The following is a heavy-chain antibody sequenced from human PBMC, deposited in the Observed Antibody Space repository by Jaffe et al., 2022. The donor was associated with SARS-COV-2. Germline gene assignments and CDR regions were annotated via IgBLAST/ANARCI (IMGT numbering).Heavy chain of an antibody. D-gene: IGHD3-3*01. CDR2: INQNGNEK. CDR3: ARVWSRSYDFWRADSNAFDI. J-gene: IGHJ3*02. CDR1: RFTFGSYG. V-gene: IGHV3-7*03. Sequence: EVQLVESGGGLVQPGGALRLSCGATRFTFGSYGMTWVRQAPGKGLEWVANINQNGNEKHYVDSVKGRFTISRDNAKNSLYLQMNSLRVEDTAVYFCARVWSRSYDFWRADSNAFDIWGQGTMVTVSS.